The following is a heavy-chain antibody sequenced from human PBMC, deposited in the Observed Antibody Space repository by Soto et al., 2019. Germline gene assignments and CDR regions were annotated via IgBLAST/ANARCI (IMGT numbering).Heavy chain of an antibody. J-gene: IGHJ4*02. CDR3: ATETVEYYFDY. D-gene: IGHD4-4*01. Sequence: QVQLVESGGGVVQPGRSLRLSCAASGFTFSIYGMQWVRQAPGKGLEWVAVISYDGSNKYYADSVKGRFTISRDNSKNTLYLQMNSLRGEDTAVYYCATETVEYYFDYWGQGTLVTVSS. CDR1: GFTFSIYG. V-gene: IGHV3-30*03. CDR2: ISYDGSNK.